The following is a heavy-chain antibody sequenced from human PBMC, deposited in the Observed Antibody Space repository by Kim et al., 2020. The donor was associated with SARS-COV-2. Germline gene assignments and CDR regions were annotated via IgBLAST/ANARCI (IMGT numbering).Heavy chain of an antibody. V-gene: IGHV3-23*01. CDR3: AKDLPLLRVSCAFDI. Sequence: DSVKGRFTISRDNSKNTLYLQMNSLRAEDTAVYYCAKDLPLLRVSCAFDIWGQGTMVTVSS. J-gene: IGHJ3*02. D-gene: IGHD1-26*01.